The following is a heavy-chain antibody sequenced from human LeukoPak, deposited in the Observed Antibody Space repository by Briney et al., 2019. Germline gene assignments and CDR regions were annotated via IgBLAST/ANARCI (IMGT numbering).Heavy chain of an antibody. J-gene: IGHJ4*02. CDR3: ARQPDGDKRFDD. CDR2: IYPGDSDT. V-gene: IGHV5-51*01. D-gene: IGHD5-24*01. Sequence: GESLKISCKGSGYSFPSHWIAWVRQMPGKGLEWMVIIYPGDSDTRYSPSFQGQVTISADKSISTAYLQWSSLKASDNAMYYCARQPDGDKRFDDWGQGTLVTVSS. CDR1: GYSFPSHW.